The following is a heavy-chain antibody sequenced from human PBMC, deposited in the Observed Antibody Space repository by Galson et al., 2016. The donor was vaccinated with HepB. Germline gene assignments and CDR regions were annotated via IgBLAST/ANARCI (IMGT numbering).Heavy chain of an antibody. CDR2: ISADGGSI. V-gene: IGHV3-23*01. CDR3: ARMDTVLGNGMDV. CDR1: GLTLRRHA. D-gene: IGHD2-2*03. Sequence: SLRLSCAASGLTLRRHAISWVRQAPGKGLEWVSAISADGGSIEYAQSVKGRFAISRDNSKNTVFLQMDGLRADDTALYYCARMDTVLGNGMDVWGQGTTVTVSS. J-gene: IGHJ6*01.